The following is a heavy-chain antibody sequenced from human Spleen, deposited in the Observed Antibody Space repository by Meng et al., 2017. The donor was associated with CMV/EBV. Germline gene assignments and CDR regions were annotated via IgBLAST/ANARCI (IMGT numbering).Heavy chain of an antibody. J-gene: IGHJ2*01. CDR3: AKDCGTVILNWYFDL. Sequence: AGFTFSSYAMSWVRQAPGKGLEWVSAISGSGGSTYYADSVKGRFTISRDNSKNTLYLQMNSLRAEDTAVYYCAKDCGTVILNWYFDLWGRGTLVTVSS. CDR1: GFTFSSYA. D-gene: IGHD4-17*01. CDR2: ISGSGGST. V-gene: IGHV3-23*01.